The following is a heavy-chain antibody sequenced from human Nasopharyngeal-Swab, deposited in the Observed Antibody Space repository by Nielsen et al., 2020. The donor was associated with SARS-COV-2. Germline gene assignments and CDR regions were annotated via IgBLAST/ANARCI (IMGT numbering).Heavy chain of an antibody. Sequence: GESLKISCTASGFTFSTYAMSWVRQAPGKGLEWVSALSGSGFSTYYADSVKGRFTISRDNSKNTLYLQMNSLRAEDTAVYYCAKFLSLGVVDYYYYGMDVWGQGTTVTVSS. J-gene: IGHJ6*02. V-gene: IGHV3-23*01. D-gene: IGHD3-3*01. CDR1: GFTFSTYA. CDR2: LSGSGFST. CDR3: AKFLSLGVVDYYYYGMDV.